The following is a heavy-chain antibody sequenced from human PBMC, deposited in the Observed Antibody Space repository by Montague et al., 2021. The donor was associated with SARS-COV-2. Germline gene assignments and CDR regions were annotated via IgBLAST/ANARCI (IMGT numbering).Heavy chain of an antibody. J-gene: IGHJ5*02. D-gene: IGHD2-15*01. CDR1: GGSISSYY. V-gene: IGHV4-59*01. CDR2: ISYSGST. CDR3: ARDGCSGGSCYYNWFDP. Sequence: SETLSLTCTVSGGSISSYYWSWIRQPPGKGLEWIGYISYSGSTNYNPSLKSRVTMSVDTSKNHFSLKLNSVTAADTAVYYCARDGCSGGSCYYNWFDPWGPGTMVTVSS.